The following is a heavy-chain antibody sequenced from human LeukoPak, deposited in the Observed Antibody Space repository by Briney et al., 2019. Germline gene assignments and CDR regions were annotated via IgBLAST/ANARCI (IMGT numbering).Heavy chain of an antibody. D-gene: IGHD6-6*01. V-gene: IGHV4-59*08. Sequence: PSATLSLTCTVSGGSISGYYWSWIRQPPGKGLEWIGYIYYSGSTNYNPSLKSRVTISVDTSKNQFSLKLSSVTAADTAVYYCARHRSSSLYFDYWGQGTLVTVSS. CDR1: GGSISGYY. CDR2: IYYSGST. J-gene: IGHJ4*02. CDR3: ARHRSSSLYFDY.